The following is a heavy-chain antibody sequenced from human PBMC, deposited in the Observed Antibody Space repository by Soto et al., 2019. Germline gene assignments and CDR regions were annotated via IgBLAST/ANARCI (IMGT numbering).Heavy chain of an antibody. J-gene: IGHJ6*02. D-gene: IGHD3-10*01. CDR3: AKEQFVNPYYYGSGSGMDV. Sequence: PGGSLRLSCAASGFTFSSYAMSWVRQAPGKGLEWVSAISGSGGSTYYADSVKGRFTISRDNSKNTLYLQMNSLRAEDTAVYYCAKEQFVNPYYYGSGSGMDVWGQGTTVTVSS. CDR2: ISGSGGST. CDR1: GFTFSSYA. V-gene: IGHV3-23*01.